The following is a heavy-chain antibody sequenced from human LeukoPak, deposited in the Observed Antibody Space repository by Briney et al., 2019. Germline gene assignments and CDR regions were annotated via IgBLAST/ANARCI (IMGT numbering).Heavy chain of an antibody. CDR1: GFTFSDYY. V-gene: IGHV3-11*04. CDR3: ARDKTAQLDNYYYYMDV. CDR2: ISGSGSTI. Sequence: GGSLRLSCAAPGFTFSDYYMSWIRQAPGKGLEWVSYISGSGSTIYYADSVKSRFTISRDNAKNSLYLQMNSLRAEDTAVYYCARDKTAQLDNYYYYMDVWGKGTTVTISS. D-gene: IGHD6-13*01. J-gene: IGHJ6*03.